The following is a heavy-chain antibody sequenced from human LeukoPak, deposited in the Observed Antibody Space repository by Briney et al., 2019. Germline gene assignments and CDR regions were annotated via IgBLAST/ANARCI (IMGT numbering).Heavy chain of an antibody. D-gene: IGHD3-10*01. CDR3: ARHGYFGSGSTYYYYGMDV. V-gene: IGHV4-59*08. Sequence: SETLSLTCTVSGASISSYYWSWIRQPPGKGLEWIGYVYFSGSTNYNPSLKSRVTISVDTSENQFSLKLSAVTAADTAVYYCARHGYFGSGSTYYYYGMDVWGQGTTVTVSS. CDR2: VYFSGST. CDR1: GASISSYY. J-gene: IGHJ6*02.